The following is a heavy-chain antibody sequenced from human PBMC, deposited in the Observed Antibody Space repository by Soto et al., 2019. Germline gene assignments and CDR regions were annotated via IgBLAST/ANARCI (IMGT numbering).Heavy chain of an antibody. Sequence: SVKVSCKASGGTFSSYAISWVRQAPGQGLEWMGGIIPIFGTANYAQKFQGRVTITADKSTSTAYMELSSLRSEDTAVYYCARATYYYDSSGYYYSWFDPWGQGTLVNVSS. D-gene: IGHD3-22*01. J-gene: IGHJ5*02. CDR3: ARATYYYDSSGYYYSWFDP. CDR2: IIPIFGTA. CDR1: GGTFSSYA. V-gene: IGHV1-69*06.